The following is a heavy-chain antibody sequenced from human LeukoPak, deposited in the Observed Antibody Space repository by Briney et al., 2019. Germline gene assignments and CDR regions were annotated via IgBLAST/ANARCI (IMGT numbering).Heavy chain of an antibody. V-gene: IGHV1-2*02. Sequence: ASVKVSCKASGYTFTGYYMHWVRQAPGQGLEWMGWINPNSGGTNYAQKFQGRVTMTRDTSISTAYMEVSRLKSDDSAVYYCARQPNIVVVDNWFDPWGQGTLVAVSS. CDR1: GYTFTGYY. J-gene: IGHJ5*02. D-gene: IGHD2-15*01. CDR2: INPNSGGT. CDR3: ARQPNIVVVDNWFDP.